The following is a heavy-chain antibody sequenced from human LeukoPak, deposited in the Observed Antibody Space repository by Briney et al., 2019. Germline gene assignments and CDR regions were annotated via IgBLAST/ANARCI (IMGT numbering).Heavy chain of an antibody. J-gene: IGHJ6*03. V-gene: IGHV3-30*02. CDR2: ILYDGSKK. CDR1: GLTFSSYD. CDR3: AKQSPRPNYYYMDV. Sequence: GGSLRLPCVVSGLTFSSYDMHWVRQVPGKGLEWVASILYDGSKKYYADSVKGQFTISRDNSKNTLYLQMNSLRAKDMAVYYCAKQSPRPNYYYMDVWGKGTTVTISS.